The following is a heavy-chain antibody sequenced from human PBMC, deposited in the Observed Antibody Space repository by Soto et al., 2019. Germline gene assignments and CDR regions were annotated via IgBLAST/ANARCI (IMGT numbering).Heavy chain of an antibody. J-gene: IGHJ1*01. V-gene: IGHV3-74*01. CDR3: ARGAPNDLYYYVVDGWGYFQH. Sequence: EVQLVESGGGLVQPGGSLRLSCAASGFTFSSYWMHWVRQAPGKGLVWVSRINSDGSSTSYADSVKGRFTISRDNAKNMLYLQMTRLRAEDTAVYYCARGAPNDLYYYVVDGWGYFQHWGQGTLVTVSS. CDR1: GFTFSSYW. CDR2: INSDGSST. D-gene: IGHD3-10*02.